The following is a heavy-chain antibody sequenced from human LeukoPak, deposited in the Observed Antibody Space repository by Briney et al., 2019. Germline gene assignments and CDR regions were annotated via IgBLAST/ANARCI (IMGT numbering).Heavy chain of an antibody. J-gene: IGHJ4*02. D-gene: IGHD2-15*01. CDR3: ARVARLGYADY. CDR1: GGSFSGYY. CDR2: TIHSGST. Sequence: SETLSLTCAVYGGSFSGYYWCWIRQPPGKGLEWVGETIHSGSTNYNPSLESRGTVSGGTSNNQSSLRLSSLPAADTAVYYCARVARLGYADYWSQGPLVTVSS. V-gene: IGHV4-34*12.